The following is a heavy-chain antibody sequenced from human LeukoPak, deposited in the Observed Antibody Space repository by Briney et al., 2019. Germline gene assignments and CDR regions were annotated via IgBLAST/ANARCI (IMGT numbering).Heavy chain of an antibody. Sequence: PSETLSLTCTVSGGSISSFYWSWIRQPAGKGREWIGRIYSSGSTDYNPSLKSRVTMSVDMSKNQFSLKLSSVTAADTAVYYCARDLRDTSGFSLTWFDPWGQGTLVTVSS. CDR1: GGSISSFY. CDR2: IYSSGST. J-gene: IGHJ5*02. V-gene: IGHV4-4*07. D-gene: IGHD3-22*01. CDR3: ARDLRDTSGFSLTWFDP.